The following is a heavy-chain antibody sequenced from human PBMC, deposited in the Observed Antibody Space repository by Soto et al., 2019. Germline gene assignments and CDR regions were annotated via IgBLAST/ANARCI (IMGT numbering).Heavy chain of an antibody. CDR1: GFTFSSYG. Sequence: GGSLRLSCAASGFTFSSYGMHWVRQAPGKGLEWVAVIWYDGSNKYYADSVKGRFTISRDNSKNTLYLQMSSLRAEDTAVYYCARDLSPIVVPAAVDYWGQGTLVTVSS. J-gene: IGHJ4*02. CDR3: ARDLSPIVVPAAVDY. V-gene: IGHV3-33*01. D-gene: IGHD2-2*01. CDR2: IWYDGSNK.